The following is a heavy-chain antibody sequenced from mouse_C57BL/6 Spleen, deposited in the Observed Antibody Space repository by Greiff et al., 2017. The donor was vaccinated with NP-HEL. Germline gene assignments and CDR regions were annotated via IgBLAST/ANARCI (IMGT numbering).Heavy chain of an antibody. Sequence: VQLQPPGAELVKPEASVKLSCKASGYTFTSYWMPWVKQRPGQGLEWIGMIHPNSGSTNYHEKFKSKATLTVDKSSSTAYMQLSSLTSEDSAVYYCARSPSYYGSSYWYFDVWGTGTTVTVSS. CDR2: IHPNSGST. V-gene: IGHV1-64*01. D-gene: IGHD1-1*01. CDR3: ARSPSYYGSSYWYFDV. J-gene: IGHJ1*03. CDR1: GYTFTSYW.